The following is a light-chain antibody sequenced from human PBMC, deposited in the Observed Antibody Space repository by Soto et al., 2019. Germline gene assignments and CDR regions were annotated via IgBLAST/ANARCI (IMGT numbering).Light chain of an antibody. Sequence: EIVMTQSPATLSVSPGERATLSCRASQSVSSNLAWYQQKPGQAPRLLICGASRRATGIPDRVNGRGSGTDFTLTISRLEPEDFVVYYCQQYNNWPPTFGQGTKVDI. CDR1: QSVSSN. V-gene: IGKV3D-15*01. CDR2: GAS. J-gene: IGKJ1*01. CDR3: QQYNNWPPT.